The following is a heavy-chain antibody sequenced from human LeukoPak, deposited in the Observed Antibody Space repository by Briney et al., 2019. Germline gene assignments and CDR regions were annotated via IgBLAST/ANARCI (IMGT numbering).Heavy chain of an antibody. D-gene: IGHD6-19*01. CDR2: IWYDGSNK. J-gene: IGHJ1*01. Sequence: PGRSLRLSCAASGFTFSSYGMHWVRQAPGKGLEWVAVIWYDGSNKYYADSVKGRFTISRDNSKNTLYLQMNSLRAEDTAVYYCARAPSAQWYFQHWGQGTLVIVSS. CDR3: ARAPSAQWYFQH. V-gene: IGHV3-33*01. CDR1: GFTFSSYG.